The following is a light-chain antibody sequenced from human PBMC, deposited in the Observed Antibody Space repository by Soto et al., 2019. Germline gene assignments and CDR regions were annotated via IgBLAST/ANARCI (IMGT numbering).Light chain of an antibody. V-gene: IGKV3-11*01. J-gene: IGKJ1*01. CDR2: DAS. CDR3: QQRSNWPT. Sequence: EIVMTQSPATPSASPGERATLSCRASQSVSSYLAWYQQKPGQAPRLLIYDASNRATGIPARFSGSGSGTDFTLTISSLEPEDFAVYYCQQRSNWPTFGQGTKVDIK. CDR1: QSVSSY.